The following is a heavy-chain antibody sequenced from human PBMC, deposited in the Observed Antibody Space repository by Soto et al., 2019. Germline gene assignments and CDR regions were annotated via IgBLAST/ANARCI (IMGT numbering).Heavy chain of an antibody. V-gene: IGHV1-69*12. Sequence: QVQLVQSGAEVKKPGSSVKVSCKASGGTFSSYAISWVRQAPGQGLEWMGGIIPIFGTANYAQKFQGRVTSXVDXSXIRAYMELRSLRSEDTAVYYCARGDDVDPVLYGMDVWGQGTTVTVSS. J-gene: IGHJ6*02. CDR2: IIPIFGTA. CDR1: GGTFSSYA. CDR3: ARGDDVDPVLYGMDV. D-gene: IGHD5-18*01.